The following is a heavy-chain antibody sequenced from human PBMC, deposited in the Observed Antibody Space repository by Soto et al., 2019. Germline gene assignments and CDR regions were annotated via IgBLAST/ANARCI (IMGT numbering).Heavy chain of an antibody. CDR1: GFNFRSYG. D-gene: IGHD3-10*01. V-gene: IGHV3-48*03. Sequence: LRLSCAASGFNFRSYGMVWVRQAPGKGLEWVSYISGSGSTTFYADSVKGRFTVSRDNAKNSLYLQVNSLRAEDTAVYYCARNGGGLGLWGQGTTVTVSS. CDR2: ISGSGSTT. CDR3: ARNGGGLGL. J-gene: IGHJ6*02.